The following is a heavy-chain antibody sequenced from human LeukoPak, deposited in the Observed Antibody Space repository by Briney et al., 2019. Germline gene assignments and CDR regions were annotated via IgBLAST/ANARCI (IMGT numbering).Heavy chain of an antibody. Sequence: GGSLRLSCAASGFTFSTYWMSWVRQAPGKGLEWVANIKQDGSDKNYVDSVKGRFTISRDNAKNSLYLQMNSLRVEDTAVYYCASPDPEDYGGNSGENWFDPWGQGTLVTVSS. V-gene: IGHV3-7*03. CDR2: IKQDGSDK. CDR1: GFTFSTYW. CDR3: ASPDPEDYGGNSGENWFDP. D-gene: IGHD4-23*01. J-gene: IGHJ5*02.